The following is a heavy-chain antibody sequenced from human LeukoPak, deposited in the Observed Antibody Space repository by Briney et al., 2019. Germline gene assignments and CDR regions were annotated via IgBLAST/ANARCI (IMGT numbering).Heavy chain of an antibody. CDR1: VYTFTGYY. J-gene: IGHJ4*02. V-gene: IGHV1-2*02. CDR2: INPNSGGT. D-gene: IGHD3-10*01. CDR3: ARGGLLWFGDPTQIFDY. Sequence: GASVKVSCKASVYTFTGYYMHWVRQAPGQGLEWMGWINPNSGGTNYAQKFQGRVTMTRDTSISTVYMELSRLRSDDTAVYYCARGGLLWFGDPTQIFDYWGQGTLVTVSS.